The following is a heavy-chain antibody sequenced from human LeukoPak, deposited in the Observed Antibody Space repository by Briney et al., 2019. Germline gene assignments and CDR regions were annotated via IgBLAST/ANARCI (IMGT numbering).Heavy chain of an antibody. CDR2: IWYDGSNK. D-gene: IGHD3-22*01. CDR1: GFTFSSYG. CDR3: ARGHYYDSSGPFDY. Sequence: PGGSLRLSCAASGFTFSSYGMHWVRQAPGKGLEWVAVIWYDGSNKYYADSVKGRFTISRDNSKNTLYPQMNSLRAEDTAVYYCARGHYYDSSGPFDYWGQGTLVTVSS. J-gene: IGHJ4*02. V-gene: IGHV3-33*01.